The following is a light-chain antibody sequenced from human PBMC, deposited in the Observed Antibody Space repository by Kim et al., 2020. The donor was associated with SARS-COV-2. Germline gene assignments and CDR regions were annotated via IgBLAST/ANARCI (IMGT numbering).Light chain of an antibody. CDR1: NIGSKN. Sequence: SYELTQPLSVSAALGQTARITCGGNNIGSKNVHWYQQKPGQAPVLVIYRDSNRPSGIPERFSGSNSGNTATLTISRAQAGDEDDYYCQEWDSSTVV. V-gene: IGLV3-9*01. CDR2: RDS. J-gene: IGLJ2*01. CDR3: QEWDSSTVV.